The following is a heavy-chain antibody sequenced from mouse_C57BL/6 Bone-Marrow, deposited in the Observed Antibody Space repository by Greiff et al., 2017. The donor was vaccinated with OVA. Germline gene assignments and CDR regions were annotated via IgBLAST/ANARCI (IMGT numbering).Heavy chain of an antibody. D-gene: IGHD3-2*02. Sequence: EVKLMESGAELVRPGASVKLSCTASGFNIKDDYMHWVKQRPEQGLEWIGWIDPENGDTEYASKFQGKATITADTSSNTAYLQLSSLTSEDTAVYYCTTRQLRLRMDYWGQGTSVTVSS. J-gene: IGHJ4*01. CDR3: TTRQLRLRMDY. CDR2: IDPENGDT. CDR1: GFNIKDDY. V-gene: IGHV14-4*01.